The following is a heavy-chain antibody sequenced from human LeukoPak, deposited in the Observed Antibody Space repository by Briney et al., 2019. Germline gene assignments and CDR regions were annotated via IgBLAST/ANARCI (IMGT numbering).Heavy chain of an antibody. J-gene: IGHJ4*02. Sequence: PGGSLRLSCAASGFTFSSYEMNWVRQAPGKGLEWVSYISSSGSTRNYTDSVKGRFTVSRDNAKNSLYLQMSSLRAEDTAFYYCARQVGPLDYWGQGTLVTVSS. CDR1: GFTFSSYE. V-gene: IGHV3-48*03. D-gene: IGHD1-26*01. CDR2: ISSSGSTR. CDR3: ARQVGPLDY.